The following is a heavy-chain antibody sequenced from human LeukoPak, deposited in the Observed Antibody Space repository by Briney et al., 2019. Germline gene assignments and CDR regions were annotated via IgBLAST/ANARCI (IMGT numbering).Heavy chain of an antibody. CDR3: ARSTIPNYYFDY. J-gene: IGHJ4*02. CDR2: IYHSGST. CDR1: GGSISSGGYS. Sequence: SQTLSLTCAVSGGSISSGGYSWSWIRQPPGTGLEWIGYIYHSGSTYYNPSLKSRVTISVDRSKNQFSLKLSSVTAADTAVYYCARSTIPNYYFDYWGQGTLVTVSS. D-gene: IGHD1-1*01. V-gene: IGHV4-30-2*01.